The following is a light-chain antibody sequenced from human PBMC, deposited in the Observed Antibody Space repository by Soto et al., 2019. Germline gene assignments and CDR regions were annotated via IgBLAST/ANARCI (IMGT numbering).Light chain of an antibody. Sequence: EIVLTQSPGTLSLSPGERATLSCRASQSVSSSYLAWYQQKPGQAPRLLIYGASSRATGIPDRLSGSGSGTDFTLTISSLEPEDFAVYSCQQYGSLPGTFGEGTKVEIK. CDR3: QQYGSLPGT. V-gene: IGKV3-20*01. CDR1: QSVSSSY. J-gene: IGKJ1*01. CDR2: GAS.